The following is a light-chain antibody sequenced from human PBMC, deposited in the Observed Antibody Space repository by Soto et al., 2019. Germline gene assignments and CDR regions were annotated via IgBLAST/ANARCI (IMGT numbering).Light chain of an antibody. CDR3: CSYAGTLVV. CDR2: GLT. Sequence: QSALTQPASVSGSPGQSITISCTGTHSDIGSYNLVSWYQHLPGRVPKLIIFGLTERTSGVPNRFSGSKSGSTAYLTISGLQAEDEADYYCCSYAGTLVVFGGGTKVTVL. V-gene: IGLV2-23*02. J-gene: IGLJ2*01. CDR1: HSDIGSYNL.